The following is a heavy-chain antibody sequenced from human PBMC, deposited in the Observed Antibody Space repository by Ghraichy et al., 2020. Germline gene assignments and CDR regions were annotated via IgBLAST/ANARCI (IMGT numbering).Heavy chain of an antibody. CDR3: ARGGVATGGRFDP. J-gene: IGHJ5*02. V-gene: IGHV4-34*01. D-gene: IGHD2-15*01. Sequence: GSLRLSCAVYGGSFSGYYWSWIRQPPGKGLEWIGEINHSGSTNYNPSLKSRVTISVDTSKNQFSLKLSSVTAADTAVYYCARGGVATGGRFDPWGQGTLVTVSS. CDR2: INHSGST. CDR1: GGSFSGYY.